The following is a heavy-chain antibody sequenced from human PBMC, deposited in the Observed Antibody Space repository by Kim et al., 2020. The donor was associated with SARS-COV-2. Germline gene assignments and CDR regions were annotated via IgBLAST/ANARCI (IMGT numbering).Heavy chain of an antibody. J-gene: IGHJ5*02. D-gene: IGHD6-13*01. Sequence: SETLSLTCTVSGVSITNDYWSWIRQPPGKGLEWIGYIYYSGSAKYNPSLGGRATISIGTSKRHFSLRLTSVTAADTAMYYCAATIASAGPGWFDPWGQGTLVTVSS. CDR3: AATIASAGPGWFDP. V-gene: IGHV4-59*13. CDR1: GVSITNDY. CDR2: IYYSGSA.